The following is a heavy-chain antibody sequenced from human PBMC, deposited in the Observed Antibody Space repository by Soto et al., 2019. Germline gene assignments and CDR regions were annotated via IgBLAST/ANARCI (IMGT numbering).Heavy chain of an antibody. Sequence: SETLSLTCTVSGGSISSGGYYWSWIRQHPGKGLEWIGYIYYSGSTYYNPSLKSRVTISVDTSKNQFSLKLSSVTAADTAVYYCASMTPVTATGDYWGQGTLVTVSS. J-gene: IGHJ4*02. CDR2: IYYSGST. CDR1: GGSISSGGYY. D-gene: IGHD2-21*02. V-gene: IGHV4-31*03. CDR3: ASMTPVTATGDY.